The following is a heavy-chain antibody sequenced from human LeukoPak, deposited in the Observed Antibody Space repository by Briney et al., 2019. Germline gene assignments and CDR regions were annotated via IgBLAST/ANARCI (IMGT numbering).Heavy chain of an antibody. V-gene: IGHV3-33*01. J-gene: IGHJ4*02. CDR3: GRAMEVYQLLPDY. CDR1: GFTFSSYV. CDR2: IWYDGSDK. D-gene: IGHD2-2*01. Sequence: GGSLRLSCAASGFTFSSYVMHWVRQAPGKGLHWEAVIWYDGSDKYYADSVKGRFTISRDNSNNTLHLQMNSLRAEDTAVYYCGRAMEVYQLLPDYWGQGTLVTVSS.